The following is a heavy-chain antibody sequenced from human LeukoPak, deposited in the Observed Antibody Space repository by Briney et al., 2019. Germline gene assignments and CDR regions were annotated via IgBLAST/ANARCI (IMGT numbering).Heavy chain of an antibody. CDR2: IYYSGST. J-gene: IGHJ3*02. V-gene: IGHV4-59*01. CDR1: GGSISSYY. CDR3: ARGKKNWNDGAFDI. Sequence: PSETLSLTCTVSGGSISSYYWSWIRQPPGKGLEWIGYIYYSGSTNYSPSLKSRVTISVDTSKNQFSLKLSSVTAADTAVYYCARGKKNWNDGAFDIWGQGTMVTVSS. D-gene: IGHD1-1*01.